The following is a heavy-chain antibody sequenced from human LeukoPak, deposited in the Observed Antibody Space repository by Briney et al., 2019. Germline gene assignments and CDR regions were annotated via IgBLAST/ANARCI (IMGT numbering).Heavy chain of an antibody. Sequence: PGGSLRLSCAASGFTFNSYTMHWVRQAPGTGLQWVSSITGGSSQIHYLDSVKGRFTISRDNPKNSLYLQMNSLRAEDTAVYYCVRDLGSGSYSRSWGQGTLVTVSS. CDR2: ITGGSSQI. CDR3: VRDLGSGSYSRS. V-gene: IGHV3-21*01. J-gene: IGHJ4*02. D-gene: IGHD3-10*02. CDR1: GFTFNSYT.